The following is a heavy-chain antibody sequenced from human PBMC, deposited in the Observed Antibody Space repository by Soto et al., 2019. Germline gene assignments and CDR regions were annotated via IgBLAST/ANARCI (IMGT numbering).Heavy chain of an antibody. V-gene: IGHV3-23*01. J-gene: IGHJ4*02. Sequence: GGSLRLSCAASGFTFSSYAMSWVRQAPGKGLEWVSTISGSGGSTYYADSVKGRFTISRDNSKNSLYLQMNNLRAEDTAVYYCATRLRITMIVALITHFDYRGEGTPVHVSS. CDR3: ATRLRITMIVALITHFDY. CDR2: ISGSGGST. D-gene: IGHD3-22*01. CDR1: GFTFSSYA.